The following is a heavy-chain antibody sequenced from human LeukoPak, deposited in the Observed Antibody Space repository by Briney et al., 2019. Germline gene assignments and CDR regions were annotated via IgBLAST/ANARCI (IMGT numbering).Heavy chain of an antibody. D-gene: IGHD3-10*01. CDR1: GGSFSGYY. V-gene: IGHV4-34*01. J-gene: IGHJ4*02. CDR3: ARGPNTYYCCSWSYYSRRKYYFDY. Sequence: SETLSLTCAVYGGSFSGYYWSWIRQPPGKGLEWIGEINHSGSTNYNPSLKSRVTISVGTSKNQFSLKLSSVTAADTAVYYCARGPNTYYCCSWSYYSRRKYYFDYWGQGTLVTVSS. CDR2: INHSGST.